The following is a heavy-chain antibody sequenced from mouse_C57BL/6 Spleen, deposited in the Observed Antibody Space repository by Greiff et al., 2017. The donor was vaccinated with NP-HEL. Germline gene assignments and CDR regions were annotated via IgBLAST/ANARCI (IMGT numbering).Heavy chain of an antibody. J-gene: IGHJ3*01. CDR1: GYAFSSYW. V-gene: IGHV1-80*01. Sequence: QVQLKESGAELVKPGASVKISCKASGYAFSSYWMNWVKQRPGKGLEWIGQIYPGDGDTNYNGKFKGKATLTADKSSSTAYMQLSSLTSEDSAVYFCARSGYYGPWFAYWGQGTLVTVSA. CDR3: ARSGYYGPWFAY. D-gene: IGHD1-2*01. CDR2: IYPGDGDT.